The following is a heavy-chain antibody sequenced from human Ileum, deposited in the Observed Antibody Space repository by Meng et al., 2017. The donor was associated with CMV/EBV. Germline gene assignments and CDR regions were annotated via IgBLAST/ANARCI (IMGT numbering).Heavy chain of an antibody. CDR1: GGTISSSNW. Sequence: DAGGTISSSNWWSWVRQPPGKGLEWIGEIYHSGSTNYNPSLKSRVTISVDKSKNQFSLKLSSVTAADTAVYYCASVTLYYYYGMDVWGQGTTVTVSS. CDR2: IYHSGST. D-gene: IGHD5-18*01. V-gene: IGHV4-4*02. CDR3: ASVTLYYYYGMDV. J-gene: IGHJ6*02.